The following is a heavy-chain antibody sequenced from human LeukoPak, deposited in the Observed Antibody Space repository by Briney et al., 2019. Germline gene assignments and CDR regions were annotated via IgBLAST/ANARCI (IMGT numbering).Heavy chain of an antibody. Sequence: GSLRLSCAASGFTVSLYYMTWVRQAPGEGLEWASVIYSGGSTYYADSVRGRFTISRDNSKSTIYLQMNSLRAEDTAVYFCARGWVLATGGFDTWGQGTMVTVSS. CDR3: ARGWVLATGGFDT. J-gene: IGHJ3*02. CDR1: GFTVSLYY. V-gene: IGHV3-53*01. CDR2: IYSGGST. D-gene: IGHD2-8*02.